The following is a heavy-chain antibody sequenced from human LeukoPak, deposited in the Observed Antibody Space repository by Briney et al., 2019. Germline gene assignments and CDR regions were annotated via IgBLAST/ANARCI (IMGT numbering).Heavy chain of an antibody. J-gene: IGHJ6*03. Sequence: SETLSLTCAVYGGSFSGYYWSWIRQPPGKGLEWIGEINHSGSTNYNPSLKSRVTISVDTSKNQFSLKLSSVTAADTAVYYCASVSSGWLHYYYYYYMDVWGKGTTVTVSS. D-gene: IGHD6-19*01. V-gene: IGHV4-34*01. CDR3: ASVSSGWLHYYYYYYMDV. CDR1: GGSFSGYY. CDR2: INHSGST.